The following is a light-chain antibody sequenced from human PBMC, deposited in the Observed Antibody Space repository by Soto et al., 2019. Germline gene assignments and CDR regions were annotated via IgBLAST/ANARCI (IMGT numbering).Light chain of an antibody. Sequence: DIVMTQSPDCLAVSLGERATINCKSSQSVLYSSDNKNYLAWYQQKPGQPPKLLIYWASTRESGVPDRFSGSGSGTDFTLTISSLQAEDVAVYYCQQYYSIPFTFGPGTKVYFK. CDR3: QQYYSIPFT. J-gene: IGKJ3*01. CDR2: WAS. V-gene: IGKV4-1*01. CDR1: QSVLYSSDNKNY.